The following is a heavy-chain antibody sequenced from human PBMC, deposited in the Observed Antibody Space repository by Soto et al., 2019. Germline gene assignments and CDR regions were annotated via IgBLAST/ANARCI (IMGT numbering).Heavy chain of an antibody. J-gene: IGHJ4*02. Sequence: SETLSLTCTVSGDSITINSYFWAWILHPPGKGLEWIGSIYYSGTTYYNPSLKSRVTISVDRSKNQFSLKLSSVTAADSAVYYCARHFSVDYFDDWGQGALVTVSS. CDR3: ARHFSVDYFDD. CDR1: GDSITINSYF. CDR2: IYYSGTT. V-gene: IGHV4-39*01.